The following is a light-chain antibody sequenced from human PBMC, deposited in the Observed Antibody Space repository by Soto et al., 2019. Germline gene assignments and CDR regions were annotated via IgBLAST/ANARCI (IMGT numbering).Light chain of an antibody. CDR3: QQGNSFPLT. J-gene: IGKJ4*02. CDR1: QGINNL. Sequence: DIQMTQSPSSVSASVGDRVTITCRASQGINNLLAWFQQKPGEAPRILIYAASSLHSGVPSRFSGSRSGTDFTLTVSNLQAEDFATYYCQQGNSFPLTFGGGTKVEIK. V-gene: IGKV1-12*01. CDR2: AAS.